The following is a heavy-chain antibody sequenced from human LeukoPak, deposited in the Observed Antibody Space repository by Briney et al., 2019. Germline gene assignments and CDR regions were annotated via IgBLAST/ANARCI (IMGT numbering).Heavy chain of an antibody. CDR3: ARHGVGATGPLNY. Sequence: SETLSLTCAVSGGSISSSNWWSWVRQPPGKGLEWIGEIYHSGSTNYNPSLKSRVTISVDKSKNQFSLKLSSVTAADTAVYYCARHGVGATGPLNYWGQGTLVTVSS. CDR1: GGSISSSNW. D-gene: IGHD1-26*01. V-gene: IGHV4-4*02. CDR2: IYHSGST. J-gene: IGHJ4*02.